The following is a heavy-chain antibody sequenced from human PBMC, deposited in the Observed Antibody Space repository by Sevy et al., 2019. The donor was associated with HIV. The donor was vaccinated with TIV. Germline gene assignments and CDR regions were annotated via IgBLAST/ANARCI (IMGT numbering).Heavy chain of an antibody. CDR2: IYSGGST. D-gene: IGHD2-15*01. Sequence: GGSLRLSCAASGFTVSSNYMSWVRQAPGKGLEWVSVIYSGGSTYYADSVEGRFTISRDNSKNTLYLQMNSLRAEDTAVYYCVGGGYDYYYMDVWGKGTTVTVSS. V-gene: IGHV3-53*01. CDR1: GFTVSSNY. J-gene: IGHJ6*03. CDR3: VGGGYDYYYMDV.